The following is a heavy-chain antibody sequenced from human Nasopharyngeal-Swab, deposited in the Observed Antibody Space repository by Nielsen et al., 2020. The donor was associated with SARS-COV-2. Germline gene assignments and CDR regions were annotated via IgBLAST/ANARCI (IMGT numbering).Heavy chain of an antibody. V-gene: IGHV3-23*01. CDR2: ISGSGDTT. D-gene: IGHD2-21*01. CDR3: AKAPYLRGLDV. CDR1: GFTFRSYA. Sequence: GGSLRPSCAASGFTFRSYAMSWVRQAPGKGLEWVSIISGSGDTTYYADSVKDRFTISRDISKNTLYMQTNSLRVEDTAVYYCAKAPYLRGLDVWGQGTTVTVSS. J-gene: IGHJ6*02.